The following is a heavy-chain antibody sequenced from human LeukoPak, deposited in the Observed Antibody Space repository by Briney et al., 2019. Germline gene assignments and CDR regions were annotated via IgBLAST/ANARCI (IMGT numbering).Heavy chain of an antibody. CDR3: ALQNDSSPFDY. V-gene: IGHV3-53*01. D-gene: IGHD3-22*01. CDR1: GFALSSNY. Sequence: GGSLRLSCAASGFALSSNYMSWVRQAPGKGLEWVSVIYSGGSTDYADSVKGRFTISRDNSKNTLYLQMNSLRAEDTAVYYCALQNDSSPFDYWGQGTLVTVSS. CDR2: IYSGGST. J-gene: IGHJ4*02.